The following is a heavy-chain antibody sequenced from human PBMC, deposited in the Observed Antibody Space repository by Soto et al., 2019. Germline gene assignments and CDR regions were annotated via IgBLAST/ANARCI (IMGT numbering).Heavy chain of an antibody. CDR1: GYSFTSYW. CDR3: AGRLGYCSGGSCYAEAFDI. CDR2: IYPGDSDT. V-gene: IGHV5-51*01. D-gene: IGHD2-15*01. Sequence: VHSLKISCKGSGYSFTSYWIGWVRQMPGKGLEWMGIIYPGDSDTRYSPSFQGQVTISADKSISTAYLQWSSLKASDTAMYYCAGRLGYCSGGSCYAEAFDIWGQGTMVTVSS. J-gene: IGHJ3*02.